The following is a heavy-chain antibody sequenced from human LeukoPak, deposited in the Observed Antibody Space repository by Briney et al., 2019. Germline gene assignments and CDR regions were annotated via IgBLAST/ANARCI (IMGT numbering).Heavy chain of an antibody. D-gene: IGHD2-15*01. V-gene: IGHV4-61*01. CDR3: ARDYCSGGSCDYYYYYGMDV. CDR1: GGSVSSGSYY. CDR2: IYYSGST. J-gene: IGHJ6*02. Sequence: ASETLSLTCTVSGGSVSSGSYYWSWIRQPPGKGLEWIGYIYYSGSTNYNPSLKSRVTISVDTSKNQFSLKLSSVTAADTAVYYCARDYCSGGSCDYYYYYGMDVWGQGTTVTVSS.